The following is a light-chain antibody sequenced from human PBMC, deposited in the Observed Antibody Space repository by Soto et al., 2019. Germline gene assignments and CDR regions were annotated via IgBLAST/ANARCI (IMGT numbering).Light chain of an antibody. CDR2: GAS. CDR3: QQYGSSPRT. Sequence: EIVLTQSPGTLSLSPGERATHTCRASQSVSSSYLAWYQQKPGQAPRLLIYGASSRATGIPDRFSGSGSGTDFTLTISRPEPEDFAVYYGQQYGSSPRTFGHGTKVEIK. V-gene: IGKV3-20*01. J-gene: IGKJ1*01. CDR1: QSVSSSY.